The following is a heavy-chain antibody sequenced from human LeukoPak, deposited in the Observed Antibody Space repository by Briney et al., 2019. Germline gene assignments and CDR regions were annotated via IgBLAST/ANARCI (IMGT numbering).Heavy chain of an antibody. J-gene: IGHJ5*02. D-gene: IGHD6-19*01. Sequence: PGGSLRLSRAASGFTFSGYWMHWVRQAPGKGLVWVSRINSDGSSTTYADSVKGRFTISRDNAKNTLYLQMNSLRAEDTAVYYCAREDAVAGTQINWFDPWGQGTLVTVSS. V-gene: IGHV3-74*01. CDR1: GFTFSGYW. CDR3: AREDAVAGTQINWFDP. CDR2: INSDGSST.